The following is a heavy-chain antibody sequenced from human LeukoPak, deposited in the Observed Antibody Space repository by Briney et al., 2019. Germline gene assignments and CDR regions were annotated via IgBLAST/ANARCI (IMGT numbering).Heavy chain of an antibody. D-gene: IGHD6-6*01. CDR3: ARVERKKDIAARPYYYYYMDV. Sequence: GASVKVSCKASGGTFSSYAISWVRQAPGQGLEWMGGIIPIFGTANYAQKFQGRVTITADKSTSTAYMELSSLRSEDTAVYYCARVERKKDIAARPYYYYYMDVWGKGTTVTVSS. CDR2: IIPIFGTA. V-gene: IGHV1-69*06. CDR1: GGTFSSYA. J-gene: IGHJ6*03.